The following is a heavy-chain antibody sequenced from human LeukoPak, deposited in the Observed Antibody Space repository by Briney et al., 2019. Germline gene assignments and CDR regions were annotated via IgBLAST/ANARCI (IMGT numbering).Heavy chain of an antibody. J-gene: IGHJ4*02. CDR3: ARDLQSGPPVG. CDR2: IYYSGST. D-gene: IGHD3-16*01. Sequence: SETLSLTCAVYGGSFSSYYWSWIRQPPGKGLEWVGYIYYSGSTNFNPSLKSRVTISLDTSKNQFSLKLSSVTAADTAVYYCARDLQSGPPVGWGQGTLVTVSS. CDR1: GGSFSSYY. V-gene: IGHV4-59*01.